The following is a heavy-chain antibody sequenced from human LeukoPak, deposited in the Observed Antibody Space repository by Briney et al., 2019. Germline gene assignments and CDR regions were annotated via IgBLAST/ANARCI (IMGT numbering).Heavy chain of an antibody. CDR3: GRGGCWNGFDP. CDR1: GYTFTGYY. CDR2: INPKSGGT. D-gene: IGHD3-10*01. J-gene: IGHJ5*02. V-gene: IGHV1-2*02. Sequence: ASVTVSCKASGYTFTGYYMHWVRQAPGQGLEWMGWINPKSGGTNYAQKFQGRVTMTRDTSINTAYMELSSLRSDDTGVYYCGRGGCWNGFDPWGQGTLVTVSS.